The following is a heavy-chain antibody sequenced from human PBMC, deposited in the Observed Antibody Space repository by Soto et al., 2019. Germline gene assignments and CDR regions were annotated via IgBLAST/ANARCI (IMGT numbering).Heavy chain of an antibody. J-gene: IGHJ4*02. CDR2: IYPGDSDT. V-gene: IGHV5-51*01. CDR1: GYSFTSYW. D-gene: IGHD3-3*01. Sequence: GESLKISCQGSGYSFTSYWIGWERQMPGKGLEWIGIIYPGDSDTRYSPSFQGQVTISADKSISTAYLQWSSGKASDTAMYYGARRDTIFGVVYLDFWGPGTQVSVSS. CDR3: ARRDTIFGVVYLDF.